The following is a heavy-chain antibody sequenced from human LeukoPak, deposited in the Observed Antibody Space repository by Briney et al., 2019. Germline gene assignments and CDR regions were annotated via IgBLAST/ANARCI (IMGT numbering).Heavy chain of an antibody. J-gene: IGHJ4*02. V-gene: IGHV3-33*01. D-gene: IGHD3-22*01. CDR1: GFTFSSYG. Sequence: GGSLRLSCAASGFTFSSYGMHWVRQAPGKGLEWVAAIWYDGSNKYYADSVKGRFTISRDNSKNTLYLQMNSLRAEDTAVYYCARGGFYYYDSSGYYFDYWGQGTLVTVSS. CDR3: ARGGFYYYDSSGYYFDY. CDR2: IWYDGSNK.